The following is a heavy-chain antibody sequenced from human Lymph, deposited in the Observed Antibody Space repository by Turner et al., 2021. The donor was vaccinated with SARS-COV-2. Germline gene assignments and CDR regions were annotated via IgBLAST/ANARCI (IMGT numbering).Heavy chain of an antibody. CDR2: ISVYNGNT. CDR1: GYTFTSYG. CDR3: ARFTASIEVTGRYFDY. V-gene: IGHV1-18*01. Sequence: QVQLVQSGAEVKKPGASVKVSCKASGYTFTSYGISWVRQAPGQGLEWMGWISVYNGNTNYAQTLQGRVTMTTDTSTSTAYMELRSLRSDDTAVYYCARFTASIEVTGRYFDYWGQGTLVTVSS. D-gene: IGHD6-19*01. J-gene: IGHJ4*02.